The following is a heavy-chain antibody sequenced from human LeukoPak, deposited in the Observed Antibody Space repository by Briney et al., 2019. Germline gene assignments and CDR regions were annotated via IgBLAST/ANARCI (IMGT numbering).Heavy chain of an antibody. D-gene: IGHD3-22*01. CDR2: INHCGST. J-gene: IGHJ4*02. CDR3: ARGRVDDSSGFYYVLGLPYFDY. CDR1: GGSFSGYY. Sequence: SETLSLTCAVYGGSFSGYYWSWIRQPPGKGLEWIGEINHCGSTNYNPSLKSRVTISVDTSKNQFSLKLSSVTAADTAVYYCARGRVDDSSGFYYVLGLPYFDYWGQGTLVTVSS. V-gene: IGHV4-34*01.